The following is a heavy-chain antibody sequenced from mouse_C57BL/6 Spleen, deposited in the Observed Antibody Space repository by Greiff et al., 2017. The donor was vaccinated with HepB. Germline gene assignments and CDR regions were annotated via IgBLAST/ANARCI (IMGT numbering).Heavy chain of an antibody. CDR3: ARAFITTVVAHWYFDV. V-gene: IGHV1-53*01. CDR2: INPSNGGT. Sequence: VKLQQPGTELVKPGASVKLSCKASGYTFTSYWMHWVKQRPGQGLEWIGNINPSNGGTNYNEKFKSKATLTVDKSSSTAYMQLSSLTSEDSAVYYCARAFITTVVAHWYFDVWGTGTTVTVSS. J-gene: IGHJ1*03. CDR1: GYTFTSYW. D-gene: IGHD1-1*01.